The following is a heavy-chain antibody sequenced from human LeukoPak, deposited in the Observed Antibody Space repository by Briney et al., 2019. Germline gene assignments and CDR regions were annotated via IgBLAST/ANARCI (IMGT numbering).Heavy chain of an antibody. CDR3: AREARSSTRPFDY. J-gene: IGHJ4*02. Sequence: GASVKVSCKASGYTFTGYYMHWVRQAPGQGLEWMGWINPNSGGTNYAQKFQGRVTMTRDTSISTAYMELSRLRSDDTAVYYCAREARSSTRPFDYWGQGTLVTVSS. CDR2: INPNSGGT. CDR1: GYTFTGYY. D-gene: IGHD6-13*01. V-gene: IGHV1-2*02.